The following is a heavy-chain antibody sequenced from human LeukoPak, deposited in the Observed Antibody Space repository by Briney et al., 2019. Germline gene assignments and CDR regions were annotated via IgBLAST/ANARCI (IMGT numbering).Heavy chain of an antibody. CDR3: ARAGYSGSYPVSWFDP. CDR1: GFTFSSYS. CDR2: ISSSSSYI. J-gene: IGHJ5*02. D-gene: IGHD1-26*01. V-gene: IGHV3-21*01. Sequence: GGSLRLSCAASGFTFSSYSMNWVRQAPGKGLEWVSSISSSSSYIYYADSVKGRFTISRDNAKNSLYLQMNSLRAKDTAVYYCARAGYSGSYPVSWFDPWGQGTLVTVSS.